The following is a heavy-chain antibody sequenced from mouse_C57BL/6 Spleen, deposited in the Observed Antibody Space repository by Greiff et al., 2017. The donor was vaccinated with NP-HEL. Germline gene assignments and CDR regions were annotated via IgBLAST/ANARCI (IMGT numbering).Heavy chain of an antibody. Sequence: QVQLKESGPELVKPGASVKISCKASGYAFSSSWMNWVKQRPGKGLEWIGRIYPGDGDTNYNGKFKGKATLTADKSSSTAYMQLSSLTSEDSAVYFCARGDYGSPLFDYWGQGTTLTVSS. J-gene: IGHJ2*01. CDR2: IYPGDGDT. D-gene: IGHD1-1*01. CDR3: ARGDYGSPLFDY. CDR1: GYAFSSSW. V-gene: IGHV1-82*01.